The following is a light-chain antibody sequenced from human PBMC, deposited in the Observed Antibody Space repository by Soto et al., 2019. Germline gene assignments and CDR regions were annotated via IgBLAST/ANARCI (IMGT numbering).Light chain of an antibody. CDR3: HQRKSWPRT. Sequence: EIVLTQSPATLSSSPGERATLSCRASQTVSSKLAWYQHKPGQAPRLLIYDTSNRATGIPARFSGSGSGTDFTLTISSLEPEDFPVYYCHQRKSWPRTFGKGTKVDIK. V-gene: IGKV3-11*01. J-gene: IGKJ1*01. CDR1: QTVSSK. CDR2: DTS.